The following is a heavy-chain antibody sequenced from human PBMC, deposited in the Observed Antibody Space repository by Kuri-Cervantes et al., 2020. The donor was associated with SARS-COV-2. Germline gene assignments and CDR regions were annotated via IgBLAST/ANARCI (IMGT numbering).Heavy chain of an antibody. CDR2: ISSDGKNK. CDR3: AKDRAGVHDF. V-gene: IGHV3-30*02. Sequence: GESLKISCSASGFNFSTTDMHWVRQAPGKGLDWVTFISSDGKNKKCMASGKGRFTISRDNSQNTLHLQMKSLRDEDTAIYYCAKDRAGVHDFWGQGTLVTVSS. D-gene: IGHD2-21*01. J-gene: IGHJ4*02. CDR1: GFNFSTTD.